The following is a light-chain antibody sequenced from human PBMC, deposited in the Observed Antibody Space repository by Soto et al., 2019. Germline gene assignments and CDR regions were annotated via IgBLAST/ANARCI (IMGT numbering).Light chain of an antibody. CDR1: QSISNW. Sequence: DIQMTQSPSTLSASVGDRVTITCRASQSISNWLDRYQQKPGKAPKLLVYDASTLQSGVPSRFSGSGSGTEFTLTISSLQPDDFATYYCQQYNSYSFGQGTKVDIK. CDR3: QQYNSYS. V-gene: IGKV1-5*01. J-gene: IGKJ1*01. CDR2: DAS.